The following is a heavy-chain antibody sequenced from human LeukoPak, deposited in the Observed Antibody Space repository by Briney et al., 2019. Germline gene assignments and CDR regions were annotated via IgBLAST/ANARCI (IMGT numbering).Heavy chain of an antibody. CDR2: ISGSGGST. CDR1: GFTFSSYA. J-gene: IGHJ6*02. Sequence: GGSLRLSCEASGFTFSSYAMSWVRQAPGKGLEWVSAISGSGGSTYYADSVKGRFTISRDNSKNTLYLQMNSLRAEDTAVYYCAKDGSSWYTVPHYYYGMDVWGQGTTVTVSS. V-gene: IGHV3-23*01. D-gene: IGHD6-13*01. CDR3: AKDGSSWYTVPHYYYGMDV.